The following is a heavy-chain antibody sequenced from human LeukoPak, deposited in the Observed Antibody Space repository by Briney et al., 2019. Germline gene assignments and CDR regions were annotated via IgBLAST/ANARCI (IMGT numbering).Heavy chain of an antibody. CDR3: ARVGQLANFDY. V-gene: IGHV4-4*07. Sequence: SETLSLTCTVSGGSISSYYWSWIRQPAGKGLEWIGRIYTGGSTNYNPSLKSRVTMSVDTSKNRFSLKLSSVTAADTAVYYCARVGQLANFDYWGQGTLVTVSS. CDR1: GGSISSYY. CDR2: IYTGGST. D-gene: IGHD6-13*01. J-gene: IGHJ4*02.